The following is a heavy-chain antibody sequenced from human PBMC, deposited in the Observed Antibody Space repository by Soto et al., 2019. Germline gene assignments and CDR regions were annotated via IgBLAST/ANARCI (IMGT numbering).Heavy chain of an antibody. CDR1: GGSISDYQ. D-gene: IGHD3-16*01. CDR2: IYYSGRT. J-gene: IGHJ4*02. Sequence: PSETLSLTCSISGGSISDYQWNWIRQPPGKGLEWIGYIYYSGRTNYNPSLKSRHTISLDTSTRQFSLRLRSVTAADTAVYYCARMRGLGEISPYLDYWGQGALVTVSS. V-gene: IGHV4-59*01. CDR3: ARMRGLGEISPYLDY.